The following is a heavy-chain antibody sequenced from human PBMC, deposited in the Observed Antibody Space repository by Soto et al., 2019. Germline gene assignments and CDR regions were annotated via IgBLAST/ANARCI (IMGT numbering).Heavy chain of an antibody. J-gene: IGHJ4*02. V-gene: IGHV3-53*01. Sequence: EVQLVESGGGLIQPGGSLRLSCAASGFIVTSNSMSWVRQAPGKGLEWVSVIYSDGTTNYAESVKGRFTISRDNSKNTVYLQMNSLRAEDTAVYYCAKGGPGASSGLFEYWGQGTLVTVSS. CDR2: IYSDGTT. CDR3: AKGGPGASSGLFEY. D-gene: IGHD3-10*01. CDR1: GFIVTSNS.